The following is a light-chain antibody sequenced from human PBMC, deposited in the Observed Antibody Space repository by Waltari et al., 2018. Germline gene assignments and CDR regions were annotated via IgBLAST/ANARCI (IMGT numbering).Light chain of an antibody. J-gene: IGLJ1*01. CDR1: SSDVGGYYF. V-gene: IGLV2-11*01. Sequence: QSALTQPRSVSGSPGQSVTISCTGTSSDVGGYYFVSWYQQHPGKAPKLLIYAASKPPSGVRDHCVGSKSGNTASLTISGLQAEDEADYFCCSYAGAYTLGVFGTGTKVTVL. CDR3: CSYAGAYTLGV. CDR2: AAS.